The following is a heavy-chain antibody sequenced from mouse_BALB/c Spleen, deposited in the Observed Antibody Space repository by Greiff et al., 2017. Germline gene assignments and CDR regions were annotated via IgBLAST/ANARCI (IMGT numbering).Heavy chain of an antibody. J-gene: IGHJ4*01. CDR2: ISYSGST. CDR3: ARREGFITTVGYAMDY. Sequence: VQLQQSGPSLVKPSQTLSLTCSVTGDSITSGYWNWIRKFPGNKLEYMGYISYSGSTYYNPSLKSRISITRDTSKNQYYLQLNSVTTEDTATYYCARREGFITTVGYAMDYWGQGTSVTVSS. CDR1: GDSITSGY. D-gene: IGHD1-1*01. V-gene: IGHV3-8*02.